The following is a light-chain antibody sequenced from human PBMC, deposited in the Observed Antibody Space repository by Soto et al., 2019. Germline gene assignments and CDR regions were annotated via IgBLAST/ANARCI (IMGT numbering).Light chain of an antibody. CDR2: EGN. V-gene: IGLV2-23*01. J-gene: IGLJ2*01. Sequence: QSALTQPASVSGSPGQSITISCTGTSSDVGSYNLVSWYQQHPGKAPKLMIYEGNKRPSGVSNRFSASKSGNTASLTISGLQAEDEADYYCCAYAGGNTLVFGGGTKSPS. CDR3: CAYAGGNTLV. CDR1: SSDVGSYNL.